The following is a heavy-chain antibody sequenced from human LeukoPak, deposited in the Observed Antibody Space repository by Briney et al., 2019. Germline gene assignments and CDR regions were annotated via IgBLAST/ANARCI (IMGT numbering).Heavy chain of an antibody. CDR2: ISSSGSTI. Sequence: GGSLRLSCAASGFTFSSYEMNWVRQAPGKGLEWVSYISSSGSTIYYADSVKGRFTISRDNAKNSLYLQMNSLRAEDTAVYYCARAGRKSRGVDIVRKKETGYYYYMDVWGKGTTVTVSS. D-gene: IGHD2-15*01. V-gene: IGHV3-48*03. CDR1: GFTFSSYE. CDR3: ARAGRKSRGVDIVRKKETGYYYYMDV. J-gene: IGHJ6*03.